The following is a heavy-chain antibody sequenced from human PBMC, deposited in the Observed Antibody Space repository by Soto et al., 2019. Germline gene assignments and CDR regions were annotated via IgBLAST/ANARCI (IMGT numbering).Heavy chain of an antibody. Sequence: EVQLVESGGGLVQPGGSLRLSCAASGFTFSNYAMHWVRQAPGKGLEYVSAISSNGGTTYYANSVKGRFTISRDNSKNMLYLQMGSLRAEDMAVYYCARAGGDDFGGYYFAYWGQGPLVTVS. CDR1: GFTFSNYA. J-gene: IGHJ4*02. CDR2: ISSNGGTT. V-gene: IGHV3-64*01. D-gene: IGHD5-12*01. CDR3: ARAGGDDFGGYYFAY.